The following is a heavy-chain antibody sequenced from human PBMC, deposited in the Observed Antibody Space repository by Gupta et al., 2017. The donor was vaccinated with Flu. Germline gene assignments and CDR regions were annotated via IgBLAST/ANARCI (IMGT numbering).Heavy chain of an antibody. J-gene: IGHJ1*01. Sequence: MSWVRQAPGKGLEWVSAISGSGGSTYYADSVKGRFTISRDNSKNMMYLQMNSLRAEDTALYYWAREDRFSSAWFRAEYFQHWGQGTLVTVSS. D-gene: IGHD6-13*01. CDR3: AREDRFSSAWFRAEYFQH. CDR2: ISGSGGST. V-gene: IGHV3-23*01.